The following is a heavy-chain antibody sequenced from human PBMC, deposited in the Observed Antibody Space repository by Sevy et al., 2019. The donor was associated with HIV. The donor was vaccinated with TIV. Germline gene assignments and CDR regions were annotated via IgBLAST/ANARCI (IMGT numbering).Heavy chain of an antibody. V-gene: IGHV1-46*01. D-gene: IGHD3-10*01. CDR1: GYTFTTFY. Sequence: ASVKVSCKTSGYTFTTFYIHWVRQAPGQGREWMGIIIPSGGSTTYAQKFQDRVTITRDTSTNTVYMELSSLISDDTAVYYCASGIGVWGQGTLVTVSS. J-gene: IGHJ4*02. CDR3: ASGIGV. CDR2: IIPSGGST.